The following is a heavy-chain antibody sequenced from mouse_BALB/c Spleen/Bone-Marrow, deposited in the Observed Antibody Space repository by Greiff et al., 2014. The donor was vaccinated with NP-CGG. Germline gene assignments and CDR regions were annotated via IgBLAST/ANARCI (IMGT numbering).Heavy chain of an antibody. CDR1: GYSITSGYS. Sequence: EVQLVESGPDLVKPSQSLSHTCTVPGYSITSGYSWHWIRQFPGNKLEWMGYIHYSGSTNYNPSLKSRISITRDTSKNQFFLQLNSVTTEDTATYYCARRGLDYYGSSYWYFDVWGAGTTVTVSS. D-gene: IGHD1-1*01. V-gene: IGHV3-1*02. CDR3: ARRGLDYYGSSYWYFDV. J-gene: IGHJ1*01. CDR2: IHYSGST.